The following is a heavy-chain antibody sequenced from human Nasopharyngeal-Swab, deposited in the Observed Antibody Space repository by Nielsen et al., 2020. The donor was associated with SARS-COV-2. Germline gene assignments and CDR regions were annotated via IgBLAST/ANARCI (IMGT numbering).Heavy chain of an antibody. Sequence: SLRLSCAASGFTFDDYAMHWVRQAPGKGLEWVSGISWNSGSIGYADSVKGRFTISRDNAKNSLYLQMNSLRAEDTALYYCAKDKWELLEAFDIWGQGTMVTVSS. V-gene: IGHV3-9*01. D-gene: IGHD1-26*01. CDR2: ISWNSGSI. CDR3: AKDKWELLEAFDI. J-gene: IGHJ3*02. CDR1: GFTFDDYA.